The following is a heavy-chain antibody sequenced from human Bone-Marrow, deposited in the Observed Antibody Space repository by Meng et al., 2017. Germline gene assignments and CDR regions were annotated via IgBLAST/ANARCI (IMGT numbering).Heavy chain of an antibody. CDR3: ASPGGEVGATTGYYYGMDV. J-gene: IGHJ6*02. D-gene: IGHD1-26*01. CDR1: GYTFTGYY. Sequence: ASVKVSCKASGYTFTGYYMHWVRQAPGQGLEWMGWISPNSGGTNYAQKFQGRVTMTRDTSTSTAYMELSRLRSDDTAVYYCASPGGEVGATTGYYYGMDVWGQGTTVTVSS. CDR2: ISPNSGGT. V-gene: IGHV1-2*02.